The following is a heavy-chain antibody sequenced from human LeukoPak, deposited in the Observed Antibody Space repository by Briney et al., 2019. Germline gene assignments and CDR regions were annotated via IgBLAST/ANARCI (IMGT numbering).Heavy chain of an antibody. CDR1: GFTFSDYG. CDR2: ISSNGGST. D-gene: IGHD6-19*01. Sequence: GGSLRLSCAASGFTFSDYGMHWVRQAPGKGLEYVSTISSNGGSTYYANSVKGRFTVSRGNSKNTLYLQMGSLRAEDMAVYYCARDSSSRPFDYWGQGTLVTVSS. J-gene: IGHJ4*02. V-gene: IGHV3-64*01. CDR3: ARDSSSRPFDY.